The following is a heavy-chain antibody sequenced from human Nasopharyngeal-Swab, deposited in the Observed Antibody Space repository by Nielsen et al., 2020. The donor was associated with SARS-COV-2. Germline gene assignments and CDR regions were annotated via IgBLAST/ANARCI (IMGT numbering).Heavy chain of an antibody. CDR1: GYTLTELS. CDR3: ATGYAYCGGDCFIDY. Sequence: ASVKVSCKVSGYTLTELSMHWVRQAPGKGLEWMGGFDPEDGETIYAQKFQGRVIMTEDTSTDTAYMELSSLRSEDTAVYYCATGYAYCGGDCFIDYWGQGTLVTVSS. J-gene: IGHJ4*02. V-gene: IGHV1-24*01. CDR2: FDPEDGET. D-gene: IGHD2-21*02.